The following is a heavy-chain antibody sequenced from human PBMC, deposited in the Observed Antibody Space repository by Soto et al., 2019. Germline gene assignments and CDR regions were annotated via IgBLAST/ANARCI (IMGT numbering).Heavy chain of an antibody. CDR3: AKSGYYGDAFDI. CDR2: IIPILGIA. V-gene: IGHV1-69*02. Sequence: GASVKVSCKASGGTFSSYTIIWVRQAPGQGLEWMGRIIPILGIANYAQKFQGRVTITADKSTSTAYMELSSLRSEDTAVYYCAKSGYYGDAFDIWGQGTMVTVSS. CDR1: GGTFSSYT. J-gene: IGHJ3*02. D-gene: IGHD3-3*01.